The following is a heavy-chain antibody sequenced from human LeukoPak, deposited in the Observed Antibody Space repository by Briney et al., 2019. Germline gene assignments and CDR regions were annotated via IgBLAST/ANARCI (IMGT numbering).Heavy chain of an antibody. J-gene: IGHJ4*02. D-gene: IGHD1-26*01. CDR1: GYIFNNHG. Sequence: ASVKVSCKASGYIFNNHGIAWVRQAPGQGLEYMGWISAYNGNTDYAQKFQGRVTMTTDTSTSTAYMELRGMRFDDTAVYYCARWGPSPSDYWGQGTLVTVSS. CDR2: ISAYNGNT. V-gene: IGHV1-18*01. CDR3: ARWGPSPSDY.